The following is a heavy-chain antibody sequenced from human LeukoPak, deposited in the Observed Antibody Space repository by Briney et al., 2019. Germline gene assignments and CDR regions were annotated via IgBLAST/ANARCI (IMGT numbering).Heavy chain of an antibody. J-gene: IGHJ6*03. CDR2: ISSTGGTT. V-gene: IGHV3-23*01. CDR1: GITFSSYG. Sequence: PGGSLRLPCAASGITFSSYGMSWVRQAPGKGLEWVSSISSTGGTTYYADSVKGRFTISRDNSKNTLYLQMNSLRAEDTAIYYCAKNGDRGAYCTGGTCYPYFYYYVDVWGKGTTVTI. D-gene: IGHD2-15*01. CDR3: AKNGDRGAYCTGGTCYPYFYYYVDV.